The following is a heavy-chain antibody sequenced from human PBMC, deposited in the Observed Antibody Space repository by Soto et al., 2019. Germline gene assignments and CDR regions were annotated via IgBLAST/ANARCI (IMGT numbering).Heavy chain of an antibody. Sequence: EVQLVETGGGLIQPGGSLRLSCTASGFTVFSAYMNWVRQAPGKGLEWVAVFYSGGSSYYADSVKGRFTISRDTSKNTVDLHMDSLRADATAMYYCARPPEIVGANYFDFWGQGSLVTVSS. CDR1: GFTVFSAY. V-gene: IGHV3-53*02. CDR2: FYSGGSS. J-gene: IGHJ4*02. CDR3: ARPPEIVGANYFDF. D-gene: IGHD3-22*01.